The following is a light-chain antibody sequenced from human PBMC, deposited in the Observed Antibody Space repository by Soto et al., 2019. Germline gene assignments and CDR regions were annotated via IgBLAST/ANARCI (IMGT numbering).Light chain of an antibody. CDR2: DSS. CDR3: QQRSDWPWK. J-gene: IGKJ1*01. CDR1: QSVSSN. Sequence: EIVLTQSPATLSLSPVEIAKLSFMASQSVSSNLAWYRQKPGQAPRLLIYDSSNRAAGIPARFSGSGSGTDFTLTVSSLEPEDFVVYYCQQRSDWPWKCGQGTKVDIK. V-gene: IGKV3-11*01.